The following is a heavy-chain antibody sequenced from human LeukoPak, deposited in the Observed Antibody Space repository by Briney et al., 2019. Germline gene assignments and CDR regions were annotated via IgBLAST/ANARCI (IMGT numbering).Heavy chain of an antibody. D-gene: IGHD6-13*01. CDR1: GFSFSSYG. V-gene: IGHV3-30*02. Sequence: GGSLRPSCAASGFSFSSYGMHWVRQAPGKGLEWVTFIRYDGSNKYYADSVKGRFTISRDNSKNTLYLQMNSLRTEDTAVYYCAKDSSGSSWYWDYWGQGTLVTVSP. CDR2: IRYDGSNK. J-gene: IGHJ4*02. CDR3: AKDSSGSSWYWDY.